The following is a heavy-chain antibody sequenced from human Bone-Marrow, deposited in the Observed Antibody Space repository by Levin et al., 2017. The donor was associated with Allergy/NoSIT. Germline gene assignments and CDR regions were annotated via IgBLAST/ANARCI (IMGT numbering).Heavy chain of an antibody. J-gene: IGHJ3*01. CDR2: IKSKTDGGTT. CDR3: TTDRPASRSGGSCYSR. D-gene: IGHD2-15*01. CDR1: GFTFSNAW. Sequence: PGGSLRLSCAASGFTFSNAWMSWVRQAPGKGLEWVGRIKSKTDGGTTDYAAPVKGRFTISRDDSKNTLYLQMNSLKTEDTAVYYCTTDRPASRSGGSCYSRWGQGTMVTVSS. V-gene: IGHV3-15*01.